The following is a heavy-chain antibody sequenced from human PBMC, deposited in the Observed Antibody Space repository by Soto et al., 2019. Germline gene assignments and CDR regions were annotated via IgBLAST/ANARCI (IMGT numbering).Heavy chain of an antibody. CDR1: GFTFSSYG. J-gene: IGHJ3*02. D-gene: IGHD3-10*01. V-gene: IGHV3-30*18. CDR3: AKDIGRSYGSGSYYAFDI. Sequence: GGSLRLSCAASGFTFSSYGMHWVRQAPGKGLEWVAVISYDGSNKYYADSVKGRFTISRDNSKNTLYLQMNSLRAEDTAVYYCAKDIGRSYGSGSYYAFDIGGQGTMVTVSS. CDR2: ISYDGSNK.